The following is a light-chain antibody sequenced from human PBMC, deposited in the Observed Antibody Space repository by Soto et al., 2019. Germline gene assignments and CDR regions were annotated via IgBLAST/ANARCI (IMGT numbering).Light chain of an antibody. V-gene: IGLV2-8*01. Sequence: QSALTQPPSASGSPGQSVTISCTGTSSDVGGYNYVSWYKQHPGKAPKLMISEVSKRPSGVPDRFSGSKSGNTASLTVSWLQAEDEADYYCSSFAGNNNLVFGGGTKLTVL. J-gene: IGLJ2*01. CDR2: EVS. CDR1: SSDVGGYNY. CDR3: SSFAGNNNLV.